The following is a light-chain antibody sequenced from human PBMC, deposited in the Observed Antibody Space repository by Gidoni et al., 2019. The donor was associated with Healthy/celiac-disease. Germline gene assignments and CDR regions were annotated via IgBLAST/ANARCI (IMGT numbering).Light chain of an antibody. J-gene: IGKJ1*01. CDR3: QKYNSAPRT. CDR2: AAS. V-gene: IGKV1-27*01. Sequence: DIQMNQSPSSLSASVGDRVTITCRASQGISNYLAWYQQKPGKVPKLLIYAASTLQSGGPSRFSGSGSGTDFTLTISSLPPEDVATYYCQKYNSAPRTFGQGTKVEIK. CDR1: QGISNY.